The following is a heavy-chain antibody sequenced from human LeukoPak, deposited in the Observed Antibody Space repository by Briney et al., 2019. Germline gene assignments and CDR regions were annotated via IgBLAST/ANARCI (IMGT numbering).Heavy chain of an antibody. J-gene: IGHJ4*02. CDR1: GGSISSGDYY. V-gene: IGHV4-30-4*01. CDR3: ARAAVGVVDY. Sequence: SETLSLTCTVSGGSISSGDYYWSWIRQPPGKGLEWIGYIYYSESTYYNPSLKSRVTISVDTSKNQFSLKLSSVTAADTAVYYCARAAVGVVDYWGQGTLVTVSS. CDR2: IYYSEST. D-gene: IGHD6-19*01.